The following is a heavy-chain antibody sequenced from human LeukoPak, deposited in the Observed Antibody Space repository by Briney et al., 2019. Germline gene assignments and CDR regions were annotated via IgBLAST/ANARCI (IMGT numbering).Heavy chain of an antibody. J-gene: IGHJ6*03. Sequence: SETLSLTCAVYGGSFSGYYWSWIRQPPGKGLEWIGEINHSGSTNYNPSLKSRVTISVDTPKNQFSLKLSSVTAADTAVYYCARASIFGSYYYYMDVWGKGTTVTVSS. V-gene: IGHV4-34*01. CDR2: INHSGST. CDR3: ARASIFGSYYYYMDV. D-gene: IGHD3-3*02. CDR1: GGSFSGYY.